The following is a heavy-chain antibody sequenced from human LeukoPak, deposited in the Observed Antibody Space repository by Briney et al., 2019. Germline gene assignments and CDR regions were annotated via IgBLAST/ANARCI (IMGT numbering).Heavy chain of an antibody. CDR3: AKTAPPDPA. CDR1: GFTFSSYA. Sequence: GGSLRLSCAASGFTFSSYAMSWVRQAPGKGLEWVSVIHEGGNTDYADAVKGRFTISRDISRNTLYLQMNSLRAEDTAVYYCAKTAPPDPAWGQGTLVTVSS. D-gene: IGHD1-14*01. J-gene: IGHJ5*02. CDR2: IHEGGNT. V-gene: IGHV3-23*01.